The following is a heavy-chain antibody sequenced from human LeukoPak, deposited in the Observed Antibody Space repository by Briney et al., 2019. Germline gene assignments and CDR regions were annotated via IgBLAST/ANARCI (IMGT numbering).Heavy chain of an antibody. Sequence: PSETLSLTCTVSGGSISSYYWSWIRQPPGKGLEWIGYIYYSGSTTYNPSLKSRVTISVDTSKNQFSLKLSSVTAADTAVYYCARVGRRDGYSLALYYFDYWGQGTLVTVSS. CDR1: GGSISSYY. CDR2: IYYSGST. V-gene: IGHV4-59*01. D-gene: IGHD5-24*01. J-gene: IGHJ4*02. CDR3: ARVGRRDGYSLALYYFDY.